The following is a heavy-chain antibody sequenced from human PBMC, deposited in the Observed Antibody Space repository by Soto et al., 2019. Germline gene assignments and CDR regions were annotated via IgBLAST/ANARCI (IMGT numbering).Heavy chain of an antibody. J-gene: IGHJ4*02. Sequence: SETLSLTCAVYGGSFSGYYWSWIRQPPGKGLEWIGEINHSGSTNYNPSLKSRVTISVDTSKNQFSLKLSSVTAADTAVYYCARGERTGDRRSRKRYDYWGQGTLVTVSS. CDR3: ARGERTGDRRSRKRYDY. D-gene: IGHD7-27*01. CDR2: INHSGST. V-gene: IGHV4-34*01. CDR1: GGSFSGYY.